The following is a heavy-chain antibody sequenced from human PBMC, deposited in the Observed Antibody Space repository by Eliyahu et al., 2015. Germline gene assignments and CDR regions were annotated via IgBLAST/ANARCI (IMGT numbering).Heavy chain of an antibody. Sequence: GSTNYNPSLKSRVTISVDTSKNQFSLKLSSVTAADTAVYYCARYALPPLHSGYDYISGDYYYYYGMDVWGQGTTVTVSS. D-gene: IGHD5-12*01. J-gene: IGHJ6*02. V-gene: IGHV4-59*01. CDR2: GST. CDR3: ARYALPPLHSGYDYISGDYYYYYGMDV.